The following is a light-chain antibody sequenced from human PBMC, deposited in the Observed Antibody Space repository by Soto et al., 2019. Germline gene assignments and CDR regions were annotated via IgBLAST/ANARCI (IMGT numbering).Light chain of an antibody. Sequence: EIVLTQSPGTLSLSPGERATLSCRASQSVSSSYLAWYQQKPGQAPRLLIYGASSRATGIPDRFSGSGSGTEFTLTISRLEPEDVAVYYCQQYGSSPHTFGQGTKVEIK. CDR1: QSVSSSY. CDR3: QQYGSSPHT. J-gene: IGKJ1*01. CDR2: GAS. V-gene: IGKV3-20*01.